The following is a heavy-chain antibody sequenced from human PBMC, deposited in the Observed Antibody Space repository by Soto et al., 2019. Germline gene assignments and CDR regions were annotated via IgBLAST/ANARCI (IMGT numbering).Heavy chain of an antibody. CDR3: AGTRYYYGSGTKSHFDY. V-gene: IGHV1-69*02. CDR1: GGTFSSYT. J-gene: IGHJ4*02. Sequence: QVQLVQSGAEVKKPGSSVKVSCKASGGTFSSYTISWVRQAPGQELEWMGRIIPILGIANYAQKFQGRVTITADKATSTAYMELSSLRSEDTAVYYCAGTRYYYGSGTKSHFDYWGQGTLVTVSS. CDR2: IIPILGIA. D-gene: IGHD3-10*01.